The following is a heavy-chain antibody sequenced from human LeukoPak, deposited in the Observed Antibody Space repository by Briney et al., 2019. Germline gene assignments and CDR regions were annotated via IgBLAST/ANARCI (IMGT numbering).Heavy chain of an antibody. CDR1: GFIFSSYA. CDR2: ISGSGGNT. J-gene: IGHJ4*02. V-gene: IGHV3-23*01. D-gene: IGHD2-2*01. CDR3: AKDLEGVPAAFRGGFDY. Sequence: PGGSLRLSCAASGFIFSSYAMSWVRQAPGKGLEWVSAISGSGGNTYYADSVKGRFTISRDNSKNTLYLQMNSLRAKDTAVYYCAKDLEGVPAAFRGGFDYWGQGTLVTVSS.